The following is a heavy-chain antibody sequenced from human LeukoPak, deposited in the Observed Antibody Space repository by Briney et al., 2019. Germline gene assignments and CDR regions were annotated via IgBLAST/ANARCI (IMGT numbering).Heavy chain of an antibody. J-gene: IGHJ4*02. CDR2: IYYSGST. Sequence: PSETLSLTCTVSGGSISSSSYYWGWIRQPPGKGLGWIGSIYYSGSTHYNPSLKSRVTISVDTSKNQFSLNLTSVTAADTAVYYCARSGALYYASGSYSNDPYFDFWGQGTLVTVSS. V-gene: IGHV4-39*07. D-gene: IGHD3-10*01. CDR3: ARSGALYYASGSYSNDPYFDF. CDR1: GGSISSSSYY.